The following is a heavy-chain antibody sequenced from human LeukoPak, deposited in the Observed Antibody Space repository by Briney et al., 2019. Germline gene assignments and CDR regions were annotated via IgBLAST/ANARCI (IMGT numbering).Heavy chain of an antibody. D-gene: IGHD1-14*01. J-gene: IGHJ3*02. V-gene: IGHV4-59*11. CDR3: ARELGGNPDAFDI. CDR2: IYYSGST. Sequence: SETLSLTCTVSGGSISSHYWSWIRQPPGKGLEWIGYIYYSGSTNYNPSLKSRVTIPVDTSKNQFSLKLSSVTAADTAVYYCARELGGNPDAFDIWGQGTMVTVSS. CDR1: GGSISSHY.